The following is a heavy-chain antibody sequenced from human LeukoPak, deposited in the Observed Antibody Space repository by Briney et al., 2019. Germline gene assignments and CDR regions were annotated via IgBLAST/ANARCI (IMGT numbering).Heavy chain of an antibody. J-gene: IGHJ4*02. V-gene: IGHV4-34*01. CDR1: GGSFSGYY. CDR2: INHSGST. CDR3: ARGFTGYSSGWYSRYFDY. D-gene: IGHD6-19*01. Sequence: SETLSLTCAVYGGSFSGYYWSWIRQPPGKGLEWIGEINHSGSTNYNPSLKSRVTISVDTSKNQFSLKLSSVTAADTAVYYCARGFTGYSSGWYSRYFDYWGQGTLVTVSS.